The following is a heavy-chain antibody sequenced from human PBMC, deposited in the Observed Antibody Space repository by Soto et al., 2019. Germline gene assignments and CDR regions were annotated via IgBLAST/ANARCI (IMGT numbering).Heavy chain of an antibody. CDR2: INHSGST. CDR3: ARGRGGSGSYYRDYYYYGMDV. D-gene: IGHD3-10*01. Sequence: ASETLSLTCAVYGGSFSGSYWSWIRQPPGKGLEWIGEINHSGSTNYNPSLKSRVTISVDTSKNQFSLKLSSVTAADTAVYYCARGRGGSGSYYRDYYYYGMDVWGQGTTVT. CDR1: GGSFSGSY. J-gene: IGHJ6*02. V-gene: IGHV4-34*01.